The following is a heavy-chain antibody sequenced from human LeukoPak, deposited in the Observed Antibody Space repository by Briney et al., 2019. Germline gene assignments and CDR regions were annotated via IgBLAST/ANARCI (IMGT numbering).Heavy chain of an antibody. Sequence: SVKVSCKASGGTFSSYAISWVRQAPGQGLEWMGRIIPIFSTANYAQKFQGRVTITTDESTSTAYMELSSLRSEDTAVYYCASQPTTVTTGPPGNWGQGTLVTVSS. J-gene: IGHJ4*02. D-gene: IGHD4-17*01. V-gene: IGHV1-69*05. CDR2: IIPIFSTA. CDR1: GGTFSSYA. CDR3: ASQPTTVTTGPPGN.